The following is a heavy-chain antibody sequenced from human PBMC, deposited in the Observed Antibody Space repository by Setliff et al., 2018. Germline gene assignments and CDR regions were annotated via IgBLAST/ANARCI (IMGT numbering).Heavy chain of an antibody. CDR2: ISGSGDST. V-gene: IGHV3-23*01. CDR3: TRDQDDHGMDV. Sequence: PGGSLRLSCAASGFTFSSYAITWVRQAPGKGLEWVSAISGSGDSTYYADSVKGRFTISRDNTKNSLYLQMNSLRGEDTAVYHCTRDQDDHGMDVWGQGTTVTVSS. J-gene: IGHJ6*02. D-gene: IGHD3-3*01. CDR1: GFTFSSYA.